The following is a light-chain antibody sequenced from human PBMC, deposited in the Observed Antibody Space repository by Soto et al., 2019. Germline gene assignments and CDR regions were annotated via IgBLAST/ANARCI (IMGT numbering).Light chain of an antibody. Sequence: MVLTHSPGTLSLSPLERATLSFMSSQSVVASYLAWYQQKPGQAPRLLINGASSRATGIPDRFSGSGSGTDFTLTISRLEPEDFAVYYCQQYGSSSWTFGQGTKVDIK. CDR3: QQYGSSSWT. J-gene: IGKJ1*01. CDR1: QSVVASY. V-gene: IGKV3-20*01. CDR2: GAS.